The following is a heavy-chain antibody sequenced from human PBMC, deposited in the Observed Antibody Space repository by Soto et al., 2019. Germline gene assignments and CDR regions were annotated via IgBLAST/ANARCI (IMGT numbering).Heavy chain of an antibody. Sequence: ASVKVSCKASGGTFSSYAISWVRQAPGQGLEWMGGIIPIFGTANYAQKFQGRVTITADKSTSTAYMELSSLRSEDTAVYYCARDIGDGYNVDGYWGQGTLVTVSS. V-gene: IGHV1-69*06. CDR1: GGTFSSYA. J-gene: IGHJ4*02. CDR3: ARDIGDGYNVDGY. D-gene: IGHD5-12*01. CDR2: IIPIFGTA.